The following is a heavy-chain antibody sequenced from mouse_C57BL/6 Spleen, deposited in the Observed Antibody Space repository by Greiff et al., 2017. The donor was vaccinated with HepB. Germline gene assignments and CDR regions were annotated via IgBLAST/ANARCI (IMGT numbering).Heavy chain of an antibody. Sequence: EVQLQQSGPELVKPGASVKISCKASGYTFTDYYMNWVKQSHGKSLEWIGDINPNNGGTSYNQKFKGKATLTVDKSSSTAYMELRSLTSEDSAVYYCARAVVDYWGQGTTLTVSS. D-gene: IGHD1-1*01. CDR3: ARAVVDY. J-gene: IGHJ2*01. CDR1: GYTFTDYY. CDR2: INPNNGGT. V-gene: IGHV1-26*01.